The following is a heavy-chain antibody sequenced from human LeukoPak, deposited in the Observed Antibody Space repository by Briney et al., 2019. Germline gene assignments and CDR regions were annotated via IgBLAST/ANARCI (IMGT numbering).Heavy chain of an antibody. CDR3: ARDPHPLLWLLPHYFDY. Sequence: GGSLRLSCAASGFTFSSYGMHWVRQAPGKGLEWVAVISYDGSNKYYADSVKGRFTISRDNSKNTLYLQMNSLRAEDTAVYYCARDPHPLLWLLPHYFDYWGQGTLVTVSS. V-gene: IGHV3-30*03. CDR2: ISYDGSNK. CDR1: GFTFSSYG. D-gene: IGHD3-22*01. J-gene: IGHJ4*02.